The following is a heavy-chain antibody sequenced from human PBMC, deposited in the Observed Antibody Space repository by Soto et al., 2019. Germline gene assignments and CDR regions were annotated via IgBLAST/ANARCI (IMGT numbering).Heavy chain of an antibody. CDR3: ARPNYDILTGDGAFDI. CDR2: IYYSGST. D-gene: IGHD3-9*01. CDR1: GGSISSGCYY. J-gene: IGHJ3*02. V-gene: IGHV4-31*03. Sequence: SSETLSLTCTVSGGSISSGCYYWSWIRQHPGKGLEWIGYIYYSGSTYYNPSLKSRVTISVDTSKNQFSLKLSSVTAADTAVYYCARPNYDILTGDGAFDIWGQGTMVTVSS.